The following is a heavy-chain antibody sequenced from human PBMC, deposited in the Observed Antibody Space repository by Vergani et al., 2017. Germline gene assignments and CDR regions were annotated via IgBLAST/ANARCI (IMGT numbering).Heavy chain of an antibody. J-gene: IGHJ5*02. D-gene: IGHD2-15*01. CDR1: GYTFTNYA. CDR2: INSNSGNP. V-gene: IGHV7-4-1*02. CDR3: VRTRWGSCTGGSGYSGWFEP. Sequence: QVQLVQSGSEVKTPGASVKVSCRASGYTFTNYALNWVRQAPGQGLEWMGWINSNSGNPTYAQGFKGRFVFSLDSSVSTSYLQINSLQPEDTAVYYCVRTRWGSCTGGSGYSGWFEPWGQGTLVNGSS.